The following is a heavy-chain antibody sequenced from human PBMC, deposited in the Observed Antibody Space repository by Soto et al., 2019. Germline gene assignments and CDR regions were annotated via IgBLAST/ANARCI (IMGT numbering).Heavy chain of an antibody. CDR2: INPNSGGT. CDR1: GYTFTGYY. J-gene: IGHJ6*02. V-gene: IGHV1-2*02. D-gene: IGHD6-6*01. CDR3: ARVRRSSYYYYYGMDV. Sequence: ASVKVSCKASGYTFTGYYMHWVRQAPGQGLEWMGWINPNSGGTNYAQKFQGRVTMTRDTSISTAYMELSRLRSDDTAVYYCARVRRSSYYYYYGMDVWGQGTTVTVS.